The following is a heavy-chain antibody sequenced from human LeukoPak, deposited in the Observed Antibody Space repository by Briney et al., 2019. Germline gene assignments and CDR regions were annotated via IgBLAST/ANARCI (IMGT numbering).Heavy chain of an antibody. Sequence: GGSLRLSCAASGFTVSSNYMSWVRQAPGKGLEWVSAISGSGGSTYYADSVKGRFTISRDNSKNTLYLQMNSLRAEDTAVYYCAKGGSSSWYIWFDPWGQGTLVTVSS. J-gene: IGHJ5*02. D-gene: IGHD6-13*01. V-gene: IGHV3-23*01. CDR2: ISGSGGST. CDR1: GFTVSSNY. CDR3: AKGGSSSWYIWFDP.